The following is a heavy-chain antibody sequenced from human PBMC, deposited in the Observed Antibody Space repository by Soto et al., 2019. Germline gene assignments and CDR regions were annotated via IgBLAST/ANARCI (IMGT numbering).Heavy chain of an antibody. D-gene: IGHD3-9*01. V-gene: IGHV3-23*01. CDR2: ISGSGGST. CDR1: GFNFSSYA. Sequence: QTGRSLRLSCAACGFNFSSYAMSWVRQSPGKGLEWVSAISGSGGSTYYADSVKGRFTISRDNSKNTLYLQMNSLRAEGTAVYYCAKDTSPTYHWLGLRTYYYGMDVWRQGTTVTVSS. CDR3: AKDTSPTYHWLGLRTYYYGMDV. J-gene: IGHJ6*02.